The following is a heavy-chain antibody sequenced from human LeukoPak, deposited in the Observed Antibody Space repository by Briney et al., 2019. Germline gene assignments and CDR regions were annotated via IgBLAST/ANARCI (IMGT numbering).Heavy chain of an antibody. D-gene: IGHD5-18*01. Sequence: GGSLRLSCAASGFTFSSYSMNWVRQAPGKGLEWVSSISSSSSYIYYADSVKGRFTISRDNAKNSLYLQMNSLRAEDTAVYYCASYTQYSYGTTPFDYWGQGTLVTVSS. CDR3: ASYTQYSYGTTPFDY. V-gene: IGHV3-21*01. J-gene: IGHJ4*02. CDR1: GFTFSSYS. CDR2: ISSSSSYI.